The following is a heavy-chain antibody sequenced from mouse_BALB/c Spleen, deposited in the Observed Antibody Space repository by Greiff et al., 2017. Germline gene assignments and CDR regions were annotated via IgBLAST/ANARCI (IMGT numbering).Heavy chain of an antibody. V-gene: IGHV2-9*02. Sequence: VQLVESGPGLVAPSQSLSITCTVSGFSLTSYGVHWVRQPPGKGLEWLGVIWAGGSTNYNSALMSRLSISKDNSKSQVFLKMNSLQTDDTAMYYCARVDSSGYVRDAMDYWGQGTSVTVSS. CDR3: ARVDSSGYVRDAMDY. D-gene: IGHD3-2*01. CDR1: GFSLTSYG. CDR2: IWAGGST. J-gene: IGHJ4*01.